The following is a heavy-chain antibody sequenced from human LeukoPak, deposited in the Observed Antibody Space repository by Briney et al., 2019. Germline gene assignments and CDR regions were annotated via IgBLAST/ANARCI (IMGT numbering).Heavy chain of an antibody. CDR2: LTGGGGGT. CDR1: GFTVSDNY. Sequence: GGSLRLSCAASGFTVSDNYMSWVRQAPGKGLEWVSGLTGGGGGTSYADSVKGRFTISRDNSKNTLYLQMNSLRAEDTAVYYCAKDKGAVTGTFDYWGQGTLVTVSS. V-gene: IGHV3-23*01. D-gene: IGHD1-14*01. J-gene: IGHJ4*02. CDR3: AKDKGAVTGTFDY.